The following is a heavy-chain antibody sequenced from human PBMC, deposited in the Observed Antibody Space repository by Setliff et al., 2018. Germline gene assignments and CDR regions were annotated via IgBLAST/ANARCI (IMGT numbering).Heavy chain of an antibody. V-gene: IGHV1-46*01. CDR3: AKYQGGIANGY. CDR2: INPSGGST. CDR1: GYTFTSYY. D-gene: IGHD3-16*01. J-gene: IGHJ4*02. Sequence: ASVKVSCKASGYTFTSYYMHWVRQAPGQGLEWMGIINPSGGSTSYAQKFQGRVTMTRDTSTSTVYMELSSLRSEDTAIYYCAKYQGGIANGYWGQGTLVTVSS.